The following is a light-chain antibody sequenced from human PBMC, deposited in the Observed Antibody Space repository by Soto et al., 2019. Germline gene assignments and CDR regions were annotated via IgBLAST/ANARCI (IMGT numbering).Light chain of an antibody. CDR1: SSDVGGYNY. Sequence: QSVLTQPASVSGSPGQSITISCTGTSSDVGGYNYVSWYQQHPGKVPKLMIYEVFRRPSGISDRFSGSKSGNTASLTISGLQAEDEADYYCCSYTATITFVFGGGTQLTVL. CDR3: CSYTATITFV. J-gene: IGLJ2*01. CDR2: EVF. V-gene: IGLV2-14*01.